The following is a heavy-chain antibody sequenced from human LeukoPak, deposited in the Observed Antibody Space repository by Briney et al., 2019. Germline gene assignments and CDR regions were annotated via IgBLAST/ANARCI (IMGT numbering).Heavy chain of an antibody. J-gene: IGHJ4*02. CDR1: GFTFSSYA. CDR3: AAGEPYGY. CDR2: ISYDGSNK. V-gene: IGHV3-30-3*01. D-gene: IGHD1-14*01. Sequence: GGSLRLSCAASGFTFSSYAMHWVRQAPGKGLEWVAVISYDGSNKYYADSVKGRFTVSRDNSKNTLYLQMNSLRAEDTALYYCAAGEPYGYWGQGTLVTVSS.